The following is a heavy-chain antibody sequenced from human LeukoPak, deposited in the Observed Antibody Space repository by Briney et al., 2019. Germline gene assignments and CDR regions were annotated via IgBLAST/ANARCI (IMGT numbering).Heavy chain of an antibody. CDR1: GGTFSSYA. J-gene: IGHJ4*02. CDR3: ASGVITMVRGVILDYFDY. D-gene: IGHD3-10*01. V-gene: IGHV1-69*05. Sequence: ASVKVSCKASGGTFSSYAISWVRQAPGQGLEWMGGIIPIFGTANYAQKFQGRVTITTDESTSTAYMELSSLRSEDTAVYYCASGVITMVRGVILDYFDYWGQGTLVTVSS. CDR2: IIPIFGTA.